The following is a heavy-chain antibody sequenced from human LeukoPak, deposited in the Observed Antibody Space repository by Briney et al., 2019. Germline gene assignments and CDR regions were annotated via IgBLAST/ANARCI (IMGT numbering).Heavy chain of an antibody. V-gene: IGHV3-7*01. CDR1: GFTFSSYW. J-gene: IGHJ4*02. D-gene: IGHD1-1*01. CDR3: ARDKIEGPTKLDY. Sequence: GGSLRLSCAASGFTFSSYWMSWVRQAPGKGLERVANIKQDESDKYYVDSLKGRLTISRDNDKTSLYLQMNSLRAEDTAVYYCARDKIEGPTKLDYWGQGILVTVSS. CDR2: IKQDESDK.